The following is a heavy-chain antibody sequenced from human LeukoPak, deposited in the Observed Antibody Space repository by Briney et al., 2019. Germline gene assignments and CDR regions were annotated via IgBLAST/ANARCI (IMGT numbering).Heavy chain of an antibody. CDR1: GYTFTSYA. CDR2: ISASKGNT. Sequence: ASVNVSCKASGYTFTSYAITWVRQAPGQGLEWMGWISASKGNTNYAQKLQGRVTMTTDTSKSTAYMELRSLRSDDTAVYYCARVRLDNTMNFDYWGQGTLVTVSS. D-gene: IGHD3-22*01. V-gene: IGHV1-18*01. J-gene: IGHJ4*02. CDR3: ARVRLDNTMNFDY.